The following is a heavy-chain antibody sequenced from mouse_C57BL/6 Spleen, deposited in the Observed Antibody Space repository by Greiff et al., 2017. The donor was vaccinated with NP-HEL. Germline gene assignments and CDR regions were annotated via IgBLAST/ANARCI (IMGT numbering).Heavy chain of an antibody. CDR1: GYSFTGYY. CDR2: INPSTGGT. J-gene: IGHJ4*01. Sequence: EVQLQQSGPELVKPGASVKISCKASGYSFTGYYMHWVQQSPGKSLDWIGEINPSTGGTTYNQTFKDKATLTVDKSSSTAYMQLKSLTAEDAADYYCATYSKYYAMDYWGQGTSVTVSS. V-gene: IGHV1-42*01. CDR3: ATYSKYYAMDY. D-gene: IGHD2-5*01.